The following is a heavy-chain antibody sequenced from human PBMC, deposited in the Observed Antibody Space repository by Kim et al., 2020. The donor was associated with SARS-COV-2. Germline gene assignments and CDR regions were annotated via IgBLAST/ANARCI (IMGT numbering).Heavy chain of an antibody. Sequence: SETLSLTCTVSGGSISSSSYYWGWIRQPPGKGLEWIGSIYYSGSTYYNPSLKSRVTISVDTSKNQFSLKLSSVTAADTAVYYCARVWGSSGWYRETFDYWGRGTLVTVSS. J-gene: IGHJ4*02. V-gene: IGHV4-39*07. D-gene: IGHD6-19*01. CDR1: GGSISSSSYY. CDR3: ARVWGSSGWYRETFDY. CDR2: IYYSGST.